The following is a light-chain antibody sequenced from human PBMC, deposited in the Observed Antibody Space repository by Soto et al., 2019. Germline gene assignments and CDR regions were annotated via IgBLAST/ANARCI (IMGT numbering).Light chain of an antibody. V-gene: IGLV2-23*03. J-gene: IGLJ2*01. Sequence: QSVLTQPASVSGSPGQSITISCTGTSSDVGSYNLVSWYQQHPGKAPKLMIYEGSKRPSGVSNRFSGSKSGNTASLTISGLHAEDEADYYCCSNAGSSTFVFGGGTKLTVL. CDR1: SSDVGSYNL. CDR3: CSNAGSSTFV. CDR2: EGS.